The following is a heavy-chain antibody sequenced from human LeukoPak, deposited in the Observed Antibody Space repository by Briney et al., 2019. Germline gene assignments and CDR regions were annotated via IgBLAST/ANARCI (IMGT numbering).Heavy chain of an antibody. V-gene: IGHV4-34*01. J-gene: IGHJ4*02. Sequence: PSETLSLTCAVYGGSFSGYYCTWIRQPPGKGLEWIGEINRSGSTNYNPSLKSRVTLSIDTSKNQFSLELSSVTAADTAVYYCARQDFDASGNLQFDYWGQGTLVTVSS. CDR3: ARQDFDASGNLQFDY. D-gene: IGHD3-10*01. CDR1: GGSFSGYY. CDR2: INRSGST.